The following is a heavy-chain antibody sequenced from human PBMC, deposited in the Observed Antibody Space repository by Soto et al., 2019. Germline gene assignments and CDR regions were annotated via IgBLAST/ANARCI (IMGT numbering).Heavy chain of an antibody. Sequence: SETLSLTCAVYGGSFSGYYWSWIRQPPGKGLEWIGEINHSGSTNYNPSLKSRVTISVDTSKNQFSLKLSSVTAADTAVYYCAGEGFDAFDIWGQGTMVTVSS. V-gene: IGHV4-34*01. CDR1: GGSFSGYY. CDR3: AGEGFDAFDI. CDR2: INHSGST. J-gene: IGHJ3*02.